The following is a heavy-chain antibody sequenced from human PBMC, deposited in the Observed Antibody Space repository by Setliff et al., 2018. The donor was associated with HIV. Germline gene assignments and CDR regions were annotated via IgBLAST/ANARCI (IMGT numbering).Heavy chain of an antibody. V-gene: IGHV4-59*01. J-gene: IGHJ3*01. CDR1: GGSLSNNY. Sequence: SETLSLTCTVSGGSLSNNYWSWLRQSPKNGLEWIGYVYYSGSTNYKPSFKSRVSISVDTSRNQFSLNLTSLTTADTAMYYCARSYYDFWNGLPRSFDVWGQGTMGTVS. D-gene: IGHD3-3*01. CDR3: ARSYYDFWNGLPRSFDV. CDR2: VYYSGST.